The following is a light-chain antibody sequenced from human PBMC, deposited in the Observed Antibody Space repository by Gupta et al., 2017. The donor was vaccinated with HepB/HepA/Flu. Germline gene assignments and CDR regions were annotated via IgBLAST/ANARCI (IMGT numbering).Light chain of an antibody. J-gene: IGKJ1*01. CDR1: QSISSY. CDR3: RQRDSTPRT. CDR2: AAS. Sequence: DIQITQSPSSLSASVGDRVAITCRASQSISSYLNWYQQKPGKAPKLLLYAASSLQSGVPSRFSGSGCVTDFTLTISSLQPEDFASYYCRQRDSTPRTFGQGTKVEIK. V-gene: IGKV1-39*01.